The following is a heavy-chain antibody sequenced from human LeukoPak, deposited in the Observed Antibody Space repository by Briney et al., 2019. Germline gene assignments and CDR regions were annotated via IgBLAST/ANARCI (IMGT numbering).Heavy chain of an antibody. V-gene: IGHV3-74*01. J-gene: IGHJ4*02. CDR1: GFTFSSYW. CDR3: ARDSPTAPGDIDY. CDR2: INSDGSMT. Sequence: GGSLRLSCATSGFTFSSYWMHWVRPAPGKGLVSVSLINSDGSMTTYADSGEGRFTVSRDNAKSTLYLQMNRLRAADAAVLYWARDSPTAPGDIDYWGQGTLVTVSS. D-gene: IGHD3-16*01.